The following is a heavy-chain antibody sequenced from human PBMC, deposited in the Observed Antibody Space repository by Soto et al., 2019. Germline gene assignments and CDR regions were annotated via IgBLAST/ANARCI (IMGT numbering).Heavy chain of an antibody. J-gene: IGHJ6*02. CDR1: GYTFTSYG. CDR2: ISAYNGNT. CDR3: ARDRYYDILTGPVHYYYYYGMDV. V-gene: IGHV1-18*04. Sequence: ASVKVSCKASGYTFTSYGISWVRQAPGQGLEWMGWISAYNGNTNYAQKLQGRVTMTTDTSTSTDYMELRSLRSDDTAVYYCARDRYYDILTGPVHYYYYYGMDVWGQGTTVTVSS. D-gene: IGHD3-9*01.